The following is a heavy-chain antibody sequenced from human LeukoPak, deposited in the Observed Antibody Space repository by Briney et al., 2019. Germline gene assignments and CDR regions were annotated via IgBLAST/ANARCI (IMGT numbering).Heavy chain of an antibody. CDR1: GYSFTSYW. CDR2: INPGYSDI. Sequence: GESLKISCKGSGYSFTSYWIGWVRQMPGKGLEWMGIINPGYSDIRYSPSFQGQVTISADKSISTAYLQWSSLKASDTAINYCARHDKGYSGYVTLDYWGQGTLVTVSS. CDR3: ARHDKGYSGYVTLDY. J-gene: IGHJ4*02. D-gene: IGHD5-12*01. V-gene: IGHV5-51*01.